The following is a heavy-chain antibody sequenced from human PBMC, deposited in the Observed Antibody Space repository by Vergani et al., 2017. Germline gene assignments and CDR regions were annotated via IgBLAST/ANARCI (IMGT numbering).Heavy chain of an antibody. D-gene: IGHD3-9*01. V-gene: IGHV3-11*05. CDR3: ARAAGAVRYFDLLKKPSNWFDP. CDR2: ISSSSSYT. J-gene: IGHJ5*02. Sequence: QVQLVESGGGLVKPGGSLRLSCAASGFTFSDYYMSWIRQAPGKGLEWVSYISSSSSYTNYADSVKGRFTISRDNAKNSLYLQMNSLRAEDTAVYYCARAAGAVRYFDLLKKPSNWFDPWGQGTLVTVSS. CDR1: GFTFSDYY.